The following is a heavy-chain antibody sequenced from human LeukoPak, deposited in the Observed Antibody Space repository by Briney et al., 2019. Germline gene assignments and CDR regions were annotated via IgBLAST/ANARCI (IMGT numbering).Heavy chain of an antibody. CDR2: INHSGST. Sequence: GSLRLSCTASGFTFGHYAVSWIRQPPGKGLEWIGEINHSGSTNYNPSLKSRVTISVDTSKNQFSLKLSSVTAADTAVYYCARRRSMVRGSDYWGQGTLVTVSS. D-gene: IGHD3-10*01. V-gene: IGHV4-34*01. CDR3: ARRRSMVRGSDY. CDR1: GFTFGHYA. J-gene: IGHJ4*02.